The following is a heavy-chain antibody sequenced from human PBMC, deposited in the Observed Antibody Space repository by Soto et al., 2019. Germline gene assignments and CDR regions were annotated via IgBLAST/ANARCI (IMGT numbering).Heavy chain of an antibody. J-gene: IGHJ4*02. V-gene: IGHV4-59*01. D-gene: IGHD1-26*01. CDR1: GGSISSYY. CDR3: ARGTQKYSGSYYFDY. Sequence: PSETLSLTCTVSGGSISSYYWSWIRQPPGKGLEWIGYIYYSGSTNYNPSLKSRVTISVDTSKNQSSLKLSSVTAADTAVYYCARGTQKYSGSYYFDYWGQGTLVTVSS. CDR2: IYYSGST.